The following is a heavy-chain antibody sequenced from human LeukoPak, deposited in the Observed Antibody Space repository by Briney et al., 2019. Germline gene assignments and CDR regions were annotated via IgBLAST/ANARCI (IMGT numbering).Heavy chain of an antibody. Sequence: GGSLRLSCAASGFTFEDFGMTWVRHVPGKGLEWVSGINWNGVKTHYADSVKGRFTTSRDNAKNTLYLEMNSLRVDDTALYHCARDSGIWFGTRDAFDIWGQGTMVTVST. CDR3: ARDSGIWFGTRDAFDI. CDR1: GFTFEDFG. D-gene: IGHD3-10*01. V-gene: IGHV3-20*01. J-gene: IGHJ3*02. CDR2: INWNGVKT.